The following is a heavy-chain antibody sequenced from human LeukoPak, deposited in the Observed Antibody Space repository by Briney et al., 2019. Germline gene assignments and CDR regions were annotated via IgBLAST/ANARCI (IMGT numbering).Heavy chain of an antibody. V-gene: IGHV3-23*01. CDR1: GFTFSSYA. CDR2: ISGSGGST. Sequence: GGSLRLSCAASGFTFSSYAMSWVRQAPGKGLEWVSAISGSGGSTYYADSVKGRFTISRDNSKNTLYLQMNSLRAEDTAVYYCARHQAYYDFWSGYYRIDAFDIWGQGTMVTVSS. J-gene: IGHJ3*02. CDR3: ARHQAYYDFWSGYYRIDAFDI. D-gene: IGHD3-3*01.